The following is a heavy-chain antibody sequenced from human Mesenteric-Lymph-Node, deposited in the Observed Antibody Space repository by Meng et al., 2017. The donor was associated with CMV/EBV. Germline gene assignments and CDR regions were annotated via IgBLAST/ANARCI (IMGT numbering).Heavy chain of an antibody. J-gene: IGHJ4*02. D-gene: IGHD3-10*01. CDR3: ARTQAYDSGSYLDY. Sequence: SGDTLANPTQTCTLTRTFSGFPLTTSGMCVSWVRQPPGKALEWVALINWDDDTYYSTSLKTRLTISKDASNNQVVLTMSNMDPVDTATYYCARTQAYDSGSYLDYWGQGTLVTVSS. CDR2: INWDDDT. V-gene: IGHV2-70*20. CDR1: GFPLTTSGMC.